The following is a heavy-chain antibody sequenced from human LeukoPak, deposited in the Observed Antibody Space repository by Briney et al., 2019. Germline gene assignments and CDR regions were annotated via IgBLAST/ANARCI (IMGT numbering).Heavy chain of an antibody. V-gene: IGHV3-30*04. D-gene: IGHD3-22*01. J-gene: IGHJ4*02. CDR2: ISYDGSNK. CDR1: GFTFSSYA. Sequence: GSLRLSCAASGFTFSSYAMHWVRQAPGKGLEWVAVISYDGSNKYYADSVKGRFTISRDNSKNTLYLQMNSLRAEDTAVYYCAREPESSGLNYWGQGTLVTVSS. CDR3: AREPESSGLNY.